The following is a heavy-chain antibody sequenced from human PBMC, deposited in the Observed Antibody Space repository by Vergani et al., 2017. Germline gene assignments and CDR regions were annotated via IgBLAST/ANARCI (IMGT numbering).Heavy chain of an antibody. D-gene: IGHD2-2*01. J-gene: IGHJ4*02. V-gene: IGHV1-24*01. CDR2: FDPEDGET. CDR1: GYTLTELS. CDR3: ATDGFLDCSSTSCEARWNYPRDIGY. Sequence: QVQLVQSGAEVKKPGASVKVSCKVSGYTLTELSMHWVRQAPGKGLEWMGGFDPEDGETIYAQKFQGRVTMTEDTSTDTAYMELSSLRSEDTAVYYCATDGFLDCSSTSCEARWNYPRDIGYWGQGTLVTVPS.